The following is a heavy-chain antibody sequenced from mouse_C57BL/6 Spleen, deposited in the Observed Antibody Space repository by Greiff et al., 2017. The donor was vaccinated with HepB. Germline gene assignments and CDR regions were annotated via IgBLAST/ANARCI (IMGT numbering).Heavy chain of an antibody. D-gene: IGHD1-1*01. CDR3: ATFITTVVATDYAMDY. J-gene: IGHJ4*01. Sequence: EVQLQQSGGGLVKPGGSLKLSCAASGFTFSDYGMHWVRQAPEKGLEWVAYISSGSSTIYYADTVKGRFTISRDNAKNTLFLQMTSLRSEDTAMYYCATFITTVVATDYAMDYWGQGTSVTVSS. CDR1: GFTFSDYG. CDR2: ISSGSSTI. V-gene: IGHV5-17*01.